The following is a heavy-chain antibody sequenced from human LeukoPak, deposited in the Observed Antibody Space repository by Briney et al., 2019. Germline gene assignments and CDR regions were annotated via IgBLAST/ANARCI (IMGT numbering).Heavy chain of an antibody. V-gene: IGHV1-69*05. CDR3: AREESSSSSDYSWFDP. J-gene: IGHJ5*02. D-gene: IGHD6-6*01. Sequence: SVKVSCKASGYTFTSYDINWVRQATGQGLEWMGGIIPIFGTANYAQKFQGRVTITTDESTSTAYMELSSLRSEDTAVYYCAREESSSSSDYSWFDPWGQGTLVTVSS. CDR2: IIPIFGTA. CDR1: GYTFTSYD.